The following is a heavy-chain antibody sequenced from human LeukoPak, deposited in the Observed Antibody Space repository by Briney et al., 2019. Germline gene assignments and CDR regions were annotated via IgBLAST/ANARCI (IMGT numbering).Heavy chain of an antibody. D-gene: IGHD2-15*01. J-gene: IGHJ6*03. CDR3: ARGRKGYCSGGSCYSYYYYYYMDV. V-gene: IGHV4-61*02. CDR2: IYTSGST. Sequence: SETLSLTCTVSGGSISSGSYYWSWIRQPAGKGLEWIGRIYTSGSTNYNPSLKSRVTISVDTSKNQFSLKLSSVTAADTAVYYCARGRKGYCSGGSCYSYYYYYYMDVWGKGTTVTISS. CDR1: GGSISSGSYY.